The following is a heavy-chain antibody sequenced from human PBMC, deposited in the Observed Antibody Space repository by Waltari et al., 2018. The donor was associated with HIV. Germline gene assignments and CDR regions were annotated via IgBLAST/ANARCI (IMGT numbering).Heavy chain of an antibody. D-gene: IGHD2-15*01. Sequence: EVQLAESGGGLVQPGGSLHVSCEVSGFAFSRYWMSWVRQAPGKGPEWVANINENGDEKYHVDSMKGRFFISRDNTKQSLYLEMKNLRVEDTAVYYCVRGSGSFWGQGTLVTVSS. CDR2: INENGDEK. J-gene: IGHJ4*02. CDR3: VRGSGSF. CDR1: GFAFSRYW. V-gene: IGHV3-7*04.